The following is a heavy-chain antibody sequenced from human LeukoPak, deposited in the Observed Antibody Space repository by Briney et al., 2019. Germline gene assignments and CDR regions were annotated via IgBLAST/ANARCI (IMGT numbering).Heavy chain of an antibody. D-gene: IGHD6-19*01. J-gene: IGHJ5*02. CDR1: GGSFSGYY. CDR3: ARKGSGWYYNWFDP. CDR2: INHSGST. V-gene: IGHV4-34*01. Sequence: SETLSLTCAVYGGSFSGYYWSWIRQPPGKGLEWIGEINHSGSTNYNPSLKSRVTISVDTSKNQFSLKLSSVTAADTAVYYCARKGSGWYYNWFDPWGQGTLVTVSS.